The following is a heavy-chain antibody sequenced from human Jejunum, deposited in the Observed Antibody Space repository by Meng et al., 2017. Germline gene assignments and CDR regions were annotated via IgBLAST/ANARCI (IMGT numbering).Heavy chain of an antibody. J-gene: IGHJ4*02. D-gene: IGHD6-13*01. CDR1: GGSISSRSYY. Sequence: QLQLQESGPGLVKPSETLSLTCTVSGGSISSRSYYWGWSRQPPGKGLEWVASVFYSGTTYYNPSLQSRVTISIDTSKNQFSMRLTSVTATDTSVYYCARLANSSPDYWGRGTLVTVSS. CDR2: VFYSGTT. V-gene: IGHV4-39*01. CDR3: ARLANSSPDY.